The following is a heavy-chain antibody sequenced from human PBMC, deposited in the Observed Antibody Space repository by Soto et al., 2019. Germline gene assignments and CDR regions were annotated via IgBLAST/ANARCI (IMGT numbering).Heavy chain of an antibody. V-gene: IGHV1-69*12. Sequence: QVQLEQSGPEVKKPGSSVKVSCKASGGTFRNSAISWVRQAPGQGLEWMGGIMPIFRTPDYAQKFQGRVTITADESASTAYMELIGLRSDDTAVYYCARDNDRPQLGGNYYYILDVWGHGTTVTVSS. D-gene: IGHD1-1*01. CDR2: IMPIFRTP. CDR1: GGTFRNSA. CDR3: ARDNDRPQLGGNYYYILDV. J-gene: IGHJ6*02.